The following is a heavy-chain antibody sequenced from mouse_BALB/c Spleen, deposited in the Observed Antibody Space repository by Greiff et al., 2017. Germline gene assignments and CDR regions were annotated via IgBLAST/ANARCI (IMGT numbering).Heavy chain of an antibody. J-gene: IGHJ2*01. CDR2: IWGGGST. CDR3: AKQGSYVYGYDGLDY. D-gene: IGHD2-2*01. V-gene: IGHV2-6-5*01. Sequence: QVQLQQSGPGLVAPSQSLSITCTVSGFSLTDYGVSWIRQPPGKGLEWLGVIWGGGSTYYNSALKSRLSISKDNSKSQVFLKMNSLQTDDTAMYYCAKQGSYVYGYDGLDYWGQGTTLTVSS. CDR1: GFSLTDYG.